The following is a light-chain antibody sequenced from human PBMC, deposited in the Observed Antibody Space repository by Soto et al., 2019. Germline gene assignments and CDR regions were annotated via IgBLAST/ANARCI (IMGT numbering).Light chain of an antibody. CDR3: QQYETFSGT. CDR1: QSVSGW. Sequence: SQMTQPPSTLSASFGDTVTVTCRASQSVSGWLAWYQQKPGEAPKLLIYDASALPRGVPARFSGSGSGTKFTLTIASLQPDDFATYYCQQYETFSGTFGPGTKVDIK. J-gene: IGKJ1*01. V-gene: IGKV1-5*01. CDR2: DAS.